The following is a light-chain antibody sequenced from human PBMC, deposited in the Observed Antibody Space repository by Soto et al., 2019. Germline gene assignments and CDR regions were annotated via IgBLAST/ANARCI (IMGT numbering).Light chain of an antibody. CDR1: QGLLHSNGYNY. CDR2: LGS. J-gene: IGKJ1*01. CDR3: MQALQTRT. Sequence: DIVMTQSPLSLPVTPGEPASISCRSSQGLLHSNGYNYLDWYLQKPGQSPQLLIYLGSYRASGVPDRFSGSGSGTDFTLKIGRVEAEDVGVYYCMQALQTRTFGQGTKVDIK. V-gene: IGKV2-28*01.